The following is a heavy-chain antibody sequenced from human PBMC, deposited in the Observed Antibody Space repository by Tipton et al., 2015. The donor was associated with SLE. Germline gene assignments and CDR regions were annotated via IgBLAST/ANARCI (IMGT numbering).Heavy chain of an antibody. CDR2: IGHSGSSV. J-gene: IGHJ4*02. CDR1: GFIFSYYE. D-gene: IGHD2-21*01. CDR3: AREEANCGGDCSLE. Sequence: SLRLSCAASGFIFSYYEMNLVRQAPGKGLEWVSYIGHSGSSVYYAESVKDRFTVSRDDAKNSLYLQMDNLRAEDTAVYYCAREEANCGGDCSLEWGQGTLVTVSS. V-gene: IGHV3-48*03.